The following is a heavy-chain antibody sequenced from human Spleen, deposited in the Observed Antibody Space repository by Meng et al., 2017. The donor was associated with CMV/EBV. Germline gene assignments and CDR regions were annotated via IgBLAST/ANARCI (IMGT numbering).Heavy chain of an antibody. Sequence: ASVTVSCKASGYTFTRYGISWVRQAPGQGLEWMGWISAYNGNTNYAQKPQGRVTMTTDTSTSTAYMELRSLRSDDPAGYYWSRVGGILPAAKNWFDPWGQGTLVTVSS. CDR2: ISAYNGNT. J-gene: IGHJ5*02. CDR3: SRVGGILPAAKNWFDP. CDR1: GYTFTRYG. D-gene: IGHD2-2*01. V-gene: IGHV1-18*01.